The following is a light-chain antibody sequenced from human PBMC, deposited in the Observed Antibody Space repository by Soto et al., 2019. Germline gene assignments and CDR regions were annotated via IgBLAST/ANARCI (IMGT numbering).Light chain of an antibody. Sequence: DIQMTQSPSTLSAFVGDRVTITCQASQDISGFLNWYQQKAGKAPKVLIYDASKLQSGVPSRFSGRGSGTDFTFTISSLQPDDSGTYYCQQYEDLPITFGQGTRLEIK. V-gene: IGKV1-33*01. CDR1: QDISGF. CDR3: QQYEDLPIT. CDR2: DAS. J-gene: IGKJ5*01.